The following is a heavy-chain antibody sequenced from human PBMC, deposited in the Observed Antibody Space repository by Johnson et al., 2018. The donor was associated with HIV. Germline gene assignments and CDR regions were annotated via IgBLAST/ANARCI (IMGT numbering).Heavy chain of an antibody. D-gene: IGHD1-26*01. Sequence: QVQLVESGGGVVQPGGSLRLSCAASGFTFNNYGMHWVRQSPGKGLEWVAFIRFDETIKYYGDSVKGRFTISRDNSKNTLYLQMNSLRVEDTAVDYCAKAVGGYAFDIWGQGTMVTVSS. J-gene: IGHJ3*02. CDR1: GFTFNNYG. V-gene: IGHV3-30*02. CDR3: AKAVGGYAFDI. CDR2: IRFDETIK.